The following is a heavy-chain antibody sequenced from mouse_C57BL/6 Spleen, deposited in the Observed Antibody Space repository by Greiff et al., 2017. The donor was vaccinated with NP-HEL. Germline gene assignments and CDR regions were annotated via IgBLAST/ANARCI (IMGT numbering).Heavy chain of an antibody. CDR1: GYTFTDYN. Sequence: EVQLVESGPELVKPGASVKMSCKASGYTFTDYNMHWVKQSHGKSLEWIGYINPNNGGTSYNQKFKGKATLTVNKSSSTAYMELRSLTSEDSAVYYCARLLRYPWYFDVWGTGTTVTVSS. V-gene: IGHV1-22*01. CDR3: ARLLRYPWYFDV. CDR2: INPNNGGT. J-gene: IGHJ1*03. D-gene: IGHD1-1*01.